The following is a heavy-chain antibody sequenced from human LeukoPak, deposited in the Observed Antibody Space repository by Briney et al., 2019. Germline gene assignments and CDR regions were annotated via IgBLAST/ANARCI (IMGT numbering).Heavy chain of an antibody. CDR3: ATGASKVTTDFANY. J-gene: IGHJ4*02. CDR2: IDPRDSYT. V-gene: IGHV5-10-1*01. CDR1: GYSFTNYW. D-gene: IGHD4-17*01. Sequence: GESLTISCKASGYSFTNYWISWVRPMPGKGLEWMGRIDPRDSYTKYSPSFEGHVTISVDKSISSAFLQWNSLKASDSAMYYCATGASKVTTDFANYWGQGTQVAVSS.